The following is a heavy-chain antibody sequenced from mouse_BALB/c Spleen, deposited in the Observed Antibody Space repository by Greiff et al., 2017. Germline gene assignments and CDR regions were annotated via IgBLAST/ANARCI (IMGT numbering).Heavy chain of an antibody. CDR1: GFTFSSYT. CDR2: ISSGGSYT. J-gene: IGHJ3*01. Sequence: EVKLMESGGGLVKPGGSLKLSCAASGFTFSSYTMSWVRQTPEKRLEWVATISSGGSYTYYPDSVKGRFTISRDNAKNTLYLQMSSLKSEDTAMYYCTRVIDYAFAYWGQGTLVTVSA. D-gene: IGHD2-4*01. CDR3: TRVIDYAFAY. V-gene: IGHV5-6-4*01.